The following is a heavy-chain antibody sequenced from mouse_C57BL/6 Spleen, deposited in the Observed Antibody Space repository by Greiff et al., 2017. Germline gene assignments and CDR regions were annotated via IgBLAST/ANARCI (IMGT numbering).Heavy chain of an antibody. J-gene: IGHJ2*01. V-gene: IGHV1-5*01. CDR1: GYTFTSYW. CDR3: SREGSFITTFDY. Sequence: EVKLQESGTVLARPGASVKMSCKTSGYTFTSYWMHWVKQRPGQGLEWIGAISPGNSDTSYNQKFKGKAKLTAVTSASTAYLELISLTNDDSAVYYCSREGSFITTFDYWGQGTTLTVSA. CDR2: ISPGNSDT. D-gene: IGHD1-1*01.